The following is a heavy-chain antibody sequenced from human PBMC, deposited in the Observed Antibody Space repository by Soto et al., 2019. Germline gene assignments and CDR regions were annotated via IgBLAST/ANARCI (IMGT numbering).Heavy chain of an antibody. CDR2: IMPIFRTP. D-gene: IGHD3-3*02. V-gene: IGHV1-69*13. Sequence: QVQLEQSGAEVKKPGSSVKVSCKASGGTFSTSAISWVRQAPGQGLEWMGGIMPIFRTPDYAQKFHGRVTITADESTSTAYMELSGLRSDDTSVYYCARDKDRQQLGGKYYYMLDVWGQGTTVTVSS. CDR3: ARDKDRQQLGGKYYYMLDV. J-gene: IGHJ6*02. CDR1: GGTFSTSA.